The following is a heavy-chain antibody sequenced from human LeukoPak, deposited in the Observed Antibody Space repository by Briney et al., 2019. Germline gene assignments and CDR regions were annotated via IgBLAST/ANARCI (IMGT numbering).Heavy chain of an antibody. V-gene: IGHV5-51*01. J-gene: IGHJ4*02. CDR1: GYSFTNSW. Sequence: PGESLKISCKGSGYSFTNSWIGWVRQMPGKGLEWMGIIYPGDSDTRYSPSFQGQVTISADKSISTAYLQWSSLKASDAAMYYCARGGQTNWVSFDYWGQGTLVTVSS. D-gene: IGHD7-27*01. CDR2: IYPGDSDT. CDR3: ARGGQTNWVSFDY.